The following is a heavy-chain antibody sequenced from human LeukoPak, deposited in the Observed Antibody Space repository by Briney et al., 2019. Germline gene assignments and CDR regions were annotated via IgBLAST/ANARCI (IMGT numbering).Heavy chain of an antibody. V-gene: IGHV1-69*13. J-gene: IGHJ4*02. D-gene: IGHD6-13*01. Sequence: SVKVSCKASGYTFTGYYMHWVRQAPGQGLEWMGGIIPIFGTANYAQKFQGRVTITADESTSTAYMELSSLRSEDTAVYYCARGIQQLGRMGLVYRIFDYWGQGTLVTVSS. CDR3: ARGIQQLGRMGLVYRIFDY. CDR1: GYTFTGYY. CDR2: IIPIFGTA.